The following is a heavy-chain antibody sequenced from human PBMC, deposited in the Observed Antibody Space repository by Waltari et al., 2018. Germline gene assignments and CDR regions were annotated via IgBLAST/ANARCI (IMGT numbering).Heavy chain of an antibody. CDR1: GYSFTSYW. CDR2: IYPGDSDT. CDR3: ARGRRGAHFDF. D-gene: IGHD3-10*01. V-gene: IGHV5-51*01. J-gene: IGHJ4*02. Sequence: AEVKKPGQSLKISCRGSGYSFTSYWIGWVRQMPGKGLEWMGIIYPGDSDTYYSPSFEGQVTMSVDKSITTAYLQWNSLKASDTAIYYCARGRRGAHFDFWGQGTLVSVSS.